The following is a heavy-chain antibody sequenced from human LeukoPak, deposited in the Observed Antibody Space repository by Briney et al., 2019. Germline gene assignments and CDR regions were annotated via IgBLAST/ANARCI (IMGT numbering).Heavy chain of an antibody. CDR1: GGSISSSSYY. CDR3: ASSIAARVY. D-gene: IGHD6-6*01. CDR2: FYDSAST. Sequence: SETLSLTCTVSGGSISSSSYYWSWIRQSPGKGLEWVGSFYDSASTYFNPSLKSRVTISVDTSKNQFSLKLSSVTAADTAVYYCASSIAARVYWGQGTLVTVSS. J-gene: IGHJ4*02. V-gene: IGHV4-30-4*08.